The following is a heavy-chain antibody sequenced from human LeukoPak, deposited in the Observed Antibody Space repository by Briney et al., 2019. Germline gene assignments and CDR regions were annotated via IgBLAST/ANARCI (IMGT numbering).Heavy chain of an antibody. CDR2: ITLYNGNT. V-gene: IGHV1-68*01. D-gene: IGHD2-21*02. CDR3: ARYLIVVVTAIRGTLDY. J-gene: IGHJ4*02. Sequence: ASVKVSCKASGYTFTYCSLHWLQQAPGQGLERMRWITLYNGNTNYAKKFQGRVTITRDMSLRTAYIELSSLRSEDSAVYYWARYLIVVVTAIRGTLDYWGQGTLVTVSS. CDR1: GYTFTYCS.